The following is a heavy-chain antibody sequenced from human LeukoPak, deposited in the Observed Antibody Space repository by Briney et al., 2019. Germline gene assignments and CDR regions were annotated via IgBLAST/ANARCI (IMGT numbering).Heavy chain of an antibody. J-gene: IGHJ4*02. CDR2: ISYDGSNK. CDR3: ARDHAGFDY. CDR1: GFTFSSYA. Sequence: GGSLRLSCAASGFTFSSYAMHWVRQAPGKGLEWVAVISYDGSNKYYADSVKGRFTISSDNSKNTLYLQMNSLRAEDTAVYYCARDHAGFDYWGQGTLVTVSS. V-gene: IGHV3-30*04. D-gene: IGHD3-10*01.